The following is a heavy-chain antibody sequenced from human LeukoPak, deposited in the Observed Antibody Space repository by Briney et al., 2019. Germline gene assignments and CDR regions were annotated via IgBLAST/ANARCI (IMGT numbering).Heavy chain of an antibody. J-gene: IGHJ4*02. D-gene: IGHD3-22*01. CDR1: GYTFPSYF. V-gene: IGHV1-46*01. CDR3: ARDGYYDSSGYYYGVD. CDR2: INPTGGST. Sequence: ASVKVSCKASGYTFPSYFMHWVRQAPGQGLEWMGIINPTGGSTTYAQKFQGRVTMTRDTSTSTVYMELSSLRSEDTAVYYCARDGYYDSSGYYYGVDWGQGTLVTVSS.